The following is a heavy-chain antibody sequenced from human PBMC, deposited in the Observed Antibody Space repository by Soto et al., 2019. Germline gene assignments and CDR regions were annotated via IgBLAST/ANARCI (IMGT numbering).Heavy chain of an antibody. CDR2: ISYDGNNK. D-gene: IGHD1-1*01. J-gene: IGHJ4*02. Sequence: GGSLRLSCAASGFTFSTYGMHWVRQAPGEGLEWVAVISYDGNNKYYADSVKGRFTISRDNSKNTLYLQMSSLRAEDTAVYYCAKSVYNWNDGFFDYWGQGTLVTVSS. CDR1: GFTFSTYG. CDR3: AKSVYNWNDGFFDY. V-gene: IGHV3-30*18.